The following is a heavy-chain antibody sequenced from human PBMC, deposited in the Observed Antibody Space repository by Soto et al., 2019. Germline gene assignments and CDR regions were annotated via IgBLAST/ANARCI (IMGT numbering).Heavy chain of an antibody. CDR1: GGTFSSYA. J-gene: IGHJ4*02. Sequence: QVQLVQSGAEVKKPGSSVKVSCKASGGTFSSYAISWVRQAPGQGLEWMGGIIPIFGTANYAQKFQGRVTITADEATSTAYMELSSLRSEDTAVYYCARERATGYYDSLGEFDYWGQGTLVTVSS. CDR2: IIPIFGTA. D-gene: IGHD3-22*01. CDR3: ARERATGYYDSLGEFDY. V-gene: IGHV1-69*01.